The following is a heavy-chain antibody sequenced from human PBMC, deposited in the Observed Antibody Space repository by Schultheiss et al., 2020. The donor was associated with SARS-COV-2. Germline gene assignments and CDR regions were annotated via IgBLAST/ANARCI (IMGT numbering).Heavy chain of an antibody. Sequence: SETLSLTCTVSGDSISSGGSYWSWIRQHPGKGLEWIGYIYDSGSTYYNPSLKSRVTISVDTSKNQFSLQLSSVTAADTAVYYCARYYYDGTGDNWFDPWGQGIQVTVSS. D-gene: IGHD3-3*01. CDR1: GDSISSGGSY. CDR2: IYDSGST. J-gene: IGHJ5*02. CDR3: ARYYYDGTGDNWFDP. V-gene: IGHV4-30-4*08.